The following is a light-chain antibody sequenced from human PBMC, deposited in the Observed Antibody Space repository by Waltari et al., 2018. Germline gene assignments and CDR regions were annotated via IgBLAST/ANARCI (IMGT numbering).Light chain of an antibody. J-gene: IGLJ2*01. CDR3: SSYTYGGPWV. CDR2: EVD. CDR1: SSDIGSYDL. Sequence: SALTQPASVSASPGQSITISCTGSSSDIGSYDLVAWYQQHPGKAPHLLIYEVDKRPSGVFYRFSGSKSGNAASLTVSGLQPEDEGHYFCSSYTYGGPWVFGGGTLLTVL. V-gene: IGLV2-23*02.